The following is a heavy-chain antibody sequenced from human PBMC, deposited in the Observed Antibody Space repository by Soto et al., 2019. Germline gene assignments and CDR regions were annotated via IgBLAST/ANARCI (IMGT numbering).Heavy chain of an antibody. CDR3: ARDGAGYYGSGSYSQKYFDY. CDR1: GYTFTSYG. Sequence: ASVKVSCKASGYTFTSYGISWVRQAPGQGLEWMGWISAYNGYTNYAQKLQGRVTMTTDTSTSTAYMELRSLRSDDTAVYYCARDGAGYYGSGSYSQKYFDYWGQGTLVTVSS. V-gene: IGHV1-18*01. D-gene: IGHD3-10*01. J-gene: IGHJ4*02. CDR2: ISAYNGYT.